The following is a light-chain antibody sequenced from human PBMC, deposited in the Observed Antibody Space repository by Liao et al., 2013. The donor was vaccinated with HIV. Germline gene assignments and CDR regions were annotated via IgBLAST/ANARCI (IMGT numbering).Light chain of an antibody. CDR1: NIGSKS. CDR2: FDS. Sequence: SYVLTQSPSVSVAPGQTANITCGGNNIGSKSVHWYQQKPGQAPVLVIYFDSDRPSEISERFSGSNSGKTATLTISRVEAGDEADYYCQVWDSSSGLVVFGGGTKLTVL. CDR3: QVWDSSSGLVV. V-gene: IGLV3-21*04. J-gene: IGLJ2*01.